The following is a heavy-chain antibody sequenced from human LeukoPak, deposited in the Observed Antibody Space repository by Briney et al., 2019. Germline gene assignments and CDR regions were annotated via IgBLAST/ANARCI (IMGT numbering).Heavy chain of an antibody. D-gene: IGHD2/OR15-2a*01. CDR3: AREGDLSSFDY. CDR2: IYTSGST. V-gene: IGHV4-61*02. CDR1: GGSISSGSYY. J-gene: IGHJ4*02. Sequence: SETLSLTCTVSGGSISSGSYYWSWTRQPAGKGLEWIGRIYTSGSTNYNPSLKSRVTISVDTSKNQFSLKLSSVTAADTAVYYCAREGDLSSFDYWGQGTLVTVSS.